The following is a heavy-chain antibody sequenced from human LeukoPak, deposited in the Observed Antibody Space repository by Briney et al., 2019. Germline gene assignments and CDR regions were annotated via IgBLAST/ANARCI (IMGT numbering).Heavy chain of an antibody. Sequence: SVKVSCKASGGTFSSYAISWVRQAPGQGLEWMGGIIPIFGTANYAQKFQGRVTITADESTSTAYMELSSLRSEDTAVYYCARDASGIAVSGMDYYYYYMDVWGKGTTVTVSS. CDR1: GGTFSSYA. D-gene: IGHD6-19*01. J-gene: IGHJ6*03. CDR3: ARDASGIAVSGMDYYYYYMDV. V-gene: IGHV1-69*01. CDR2: IIPIFGTA.